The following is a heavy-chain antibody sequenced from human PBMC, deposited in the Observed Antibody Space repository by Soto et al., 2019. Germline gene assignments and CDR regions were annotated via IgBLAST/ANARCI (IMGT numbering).Heavy chain of an antibody. D-gene: IGHD4-17*01. V-gene: IGHV3-53*01. CDR2: IYSGGST. J-gene: IGHJ6*02. Sequence: GGSLRLSCAASGFTVSSNYMSWVRQAPGKGLEWVSVIYSGGSTYYADSVKGRFTISRDNSKNKLYLQMNSLRAEDTAVYYCARFDYGDPTPYYYYGMDVWGQGTTVTVSS. CDR3: ARFDYGDPTPYYYYGMDV. CDR1: GFTVSSNY.